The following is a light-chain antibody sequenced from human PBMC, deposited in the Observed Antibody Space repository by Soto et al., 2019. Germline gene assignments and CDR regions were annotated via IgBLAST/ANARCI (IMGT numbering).Light chain of an antibody. Sequence: EIVLTQSPGTLSLSPGERATLSCRASQSVRNNYLAWYQQRPGQAPRLLIYGASSRATGIPDRFGGGGSGTDFTLTISRLEPEDFAVYYCQQYGSSPRTFGQGTKVDIK. V-gene: IGKV3-20*01. J-gene: IGKJ1*01. CDR2: GAS. CDR1: QSVRNNY. CDR3: QQYGSSPRT.